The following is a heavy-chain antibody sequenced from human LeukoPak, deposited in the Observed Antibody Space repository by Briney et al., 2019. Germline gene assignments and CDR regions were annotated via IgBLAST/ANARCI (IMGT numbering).Heavy chain of an antibody. CDR3: ARTSGTYYDILTGYSWGYYYYYYMDV. V-gene: IGHV3-23*01. CDR2: ISGSGGST. D-gene: IGHD3-9*01. Sequence: PGGSLRLSCAASGFTFSSYSMNWVRQAPGKGLEWVSAISGSGGSTYYADSVKGRFTISRDNSKNTLYLQMNSLRAEDTAVYYCARTSGTYYDILTGYSWGYYYYYYMDVWGKGTTVTISS. CDR1: GFTFSSYS. J-gene: IGHJ6*03.